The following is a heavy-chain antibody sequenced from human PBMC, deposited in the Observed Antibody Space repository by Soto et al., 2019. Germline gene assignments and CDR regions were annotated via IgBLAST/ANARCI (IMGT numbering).Heavy chain of an antibody. V-gene: IGHV3-30*18. D-gene: IGHD3-16*01. CDR1: GFTFSSYG. J-gene: IGHJ4*02. CDR2: ISYDGSNK. Sequence: GGSLRLPCAASGFTFSSYGMQLVRQARGKGLEWVAVISYDGSNKYYADSVKGRFTISRDNSKNTLYLQMNSLRAEETAVYYCAKGLQGGHYLGVAYDYSGQGTMLTVSS. CDR3: AKGLQGGHYLGVAYDY.